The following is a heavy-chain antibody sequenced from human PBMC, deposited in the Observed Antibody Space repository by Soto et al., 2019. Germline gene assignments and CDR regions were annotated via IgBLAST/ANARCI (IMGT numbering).Heavy chain of an antibody. Sequence: QVQLQESGPGLVKPSQTLSLTCTVSGGSIGSGTYYWSWIRQHPGKGLEWIGYIYYSGSTYYNPSLTSRITISVDTSKNQFALNLSSVTAADTAVYYCATFIMVRGALDYWGQGTLVTVSS. CDR3: ATFIMVRGALDY. CDR2: IYYSGST. CDR1: GGSIGSGTYY. J-gene: IGHJ4*02. V-gene: IGHV4-31*03. D-gene: IGHD3-10*01.